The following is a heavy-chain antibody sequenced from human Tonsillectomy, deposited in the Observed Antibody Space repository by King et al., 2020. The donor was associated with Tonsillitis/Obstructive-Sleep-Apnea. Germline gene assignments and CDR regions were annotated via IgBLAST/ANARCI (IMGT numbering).Heavy chain of an antibody. Sequence: VQLQESGPGLVKALGTLSLTCAVSDGSISSPNWWSWVRQPPGKGLEWIGEIYHSGSTNYNPSLQSRVTISVDKSRNHFSLKLNSVTAADTAVYYCARVEGSGSYSPFNSWGRGTLVTVSS. D-gene: IGHD3-10*01. J-gene: IGHJ4*02. V-gene: IGHV4-4*02. CDR1: DGSISSPNW. CDR3: ARVEGSGSYSPFNS. CDR2: IYHSGST.